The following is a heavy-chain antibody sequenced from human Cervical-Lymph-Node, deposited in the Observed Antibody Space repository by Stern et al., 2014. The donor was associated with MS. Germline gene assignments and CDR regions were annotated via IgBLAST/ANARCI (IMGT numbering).Heavy chain of an antibody. Sequence: VQLVQSGPEVKKPGSSVKVSCKASGFTFSNSGVQWVRQTRGQRLEWIGWIVVGSGKTNYAQKFPERGTITRGRSTSTVYMELSSLRSEDTAVFYCAAGDTVAMLGTAIDAFDIWGQGTMVTVSS. V-gene: IGHV1-58*01. CDR3: AAGDTVAMLGTAIDAFDI. J-gene: IGHJ3*02. CDR1: GFTFSNSG. CDR2: IVVGSGKT. D-gene: IGHD4-17*01.